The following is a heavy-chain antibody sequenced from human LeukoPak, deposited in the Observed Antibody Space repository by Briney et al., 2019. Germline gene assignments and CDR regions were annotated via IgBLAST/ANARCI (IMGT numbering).Heavy chain of an antibody. CDR3: GRVFPSVGGGRAYFDY. V-gene: IGHV4-39*01. J-gene: IGHJ4*02. Sequence: SETLSLTCTVSGGSISNSFYWGWIRQPPGKGLEWIGSIYYSGRTYYNPSLKSRVTMSVDTSKNQFSLKLNSVTAADTAVYSCGRVFPSVGGGRAYFDYWGQGTLVTVSS. D-gene: IGHD3-16*01. CDR2: IYYSGRT. CDR1: GGSISNSFY.